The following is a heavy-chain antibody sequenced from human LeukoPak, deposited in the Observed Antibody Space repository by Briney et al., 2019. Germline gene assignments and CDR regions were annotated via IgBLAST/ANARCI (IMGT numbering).Heavy chain of an antibody. V-gene: IGHV1-8*01. CDR2: MDPNSGNK. CDR1: GFTFTSCE. CDR3: ARVPTSWSALDI. J-gene: IGHJ3*02. D-gene: IGHD2-2*01. Sequence: GASVKVSCKASGFTFTSCEINWVRQAPGQGLEWMGWMDPNSGNKGYIQKFLGRVTMTRNTSISTAYMELSSLRSEDTAIYYCARVPTSWSALDIWGQGTIVTVSS.